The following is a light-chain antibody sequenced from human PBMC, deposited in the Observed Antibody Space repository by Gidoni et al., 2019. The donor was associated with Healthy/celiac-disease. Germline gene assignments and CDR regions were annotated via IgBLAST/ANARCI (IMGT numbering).Light chain of an antibody. V-gene: IGLV2-14*03. CDR1: SSDVGGYYY. Sequence: QSALTQPASVSGSPGRAITISCPGTSSDVGGYYYVSLYQHHPGKAPKLMIYDVSNRPSGVSNRFSGSKSGNTDSLTISGLQVEDEADYYCSSYTSSSTEVFGGGTKLTVL. CDR2: DVS. J-gene: IGLJ2*01. CDR3: SSYTSSSTEV.